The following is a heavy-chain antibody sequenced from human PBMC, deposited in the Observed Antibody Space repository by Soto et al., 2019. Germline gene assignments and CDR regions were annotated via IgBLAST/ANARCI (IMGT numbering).Heavy chain of an antibody. Sequence: SVKVSCTASGGTFSIYAISWVRQAPGQGLEWMGGIIPIFGTANYAQKFQGRVTITADESTSTAYMELSSLRSEDTAVYYCARAIPSGWYFDYWGQGTLVTVSS. CDR3: ARAIPSGWYFDY. J-gene: IGHJ4*02. CDR2: IIPIFGTA. V-gene: IGHV1-69*13. CDR1: GGTFSIYA. D-gene: IGHD6-19*01.